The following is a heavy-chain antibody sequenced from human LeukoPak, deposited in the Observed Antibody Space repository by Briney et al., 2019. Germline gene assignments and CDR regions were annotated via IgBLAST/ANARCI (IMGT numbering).Heavy chain of an antibody. CDR2: IDTVYGNT. Sequence: GASVKVSCKASGYNFTRYAMHWVRQAPGQRLEWMGWIDTVYGNTKYSQKFQGRVTITRDTSASTAYMELSSLRSEDTAVYYCARDPDYGDYEADYYYYYGMDVWGLGTTVTVSS. D-gene: IGHD4-17*01. V-gene: IGHV1-3*04. J-gene: IGHJ6*02. CDR1: GYNFTRYA. CDR3: ARDPDYGDYEADYYYYYGMDV.